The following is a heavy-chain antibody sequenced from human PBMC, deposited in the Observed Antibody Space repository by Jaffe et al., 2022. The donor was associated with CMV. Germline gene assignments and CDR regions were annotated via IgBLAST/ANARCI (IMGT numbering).Heavy chain of an antibody. CDR2: IRSKANSYAT. J-gene: IGHJ6*02. Sequence: EVQLVESGGGLVQPGGSLKLSCAASGFTFSGSAMHWVRQASGKGLEWVGRIRSKANSYATAYAASVKGRFTISRDDSKNTAYLQMNSLKTEDTAVYYCTRHEQGYYYYYGMDVWGQGTTVTVSS. V-gene: IGHV3-73*02. CDR3: TRHEQGYYYYYGMDV. CDR1: GFTFSGSA. D-gene: IGHD6-13*01.